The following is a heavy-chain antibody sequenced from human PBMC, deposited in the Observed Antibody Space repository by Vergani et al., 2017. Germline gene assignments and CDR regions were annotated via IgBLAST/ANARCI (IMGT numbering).Heavy chain of an antibody. CDR2: IRTKSQGETT. CDR1: GFTFGDDA. J-gene: IGHJ6*02. V-gene: IGHV3-49*03. Sequence: EVQLVESGGELVQPGRPLRLSCTASGFTFGDDAISWFRQAPGKGPEWVAFIRTKSQGETTEYAASVKGRFTISRDDSKNTLFLQMNGLKTEDIGVYYCTTDPRYCGDGSCYWLRDHHYYGMDVWGQGTTVTVSS. CDR3: TTDPRYCGDGSCYWLRDHHYYGMDV. D-gene: IGHD2-21*01.